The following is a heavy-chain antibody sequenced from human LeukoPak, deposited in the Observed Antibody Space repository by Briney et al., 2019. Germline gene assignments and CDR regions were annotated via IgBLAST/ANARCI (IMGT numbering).Heavy chain of an antibody. J-gene: IGHJ4*02. CDR2: ISAYNGNT. D-gene: IGHD2-2*01. CDR3: ARTLGYCSYTSCHTTLDY. Sequence: SVKVSCKASGYTFTSYSMTWVRQAPGQGLEWMGWISAYNGNTNYAQNLQDRVTMTTDTSTTTAYMELRSLRSDDTAVYYCARTLGYCSYTSCHTTLDYWGQGTLVTVSS. CDR1: GYTFTSYS. V-gene: IGHV1-18*04.